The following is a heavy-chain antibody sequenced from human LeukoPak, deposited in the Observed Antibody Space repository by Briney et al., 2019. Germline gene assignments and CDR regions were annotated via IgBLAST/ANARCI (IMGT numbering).Heavy chain of an antibody. Sequence: VASVKVSCKASGYTFTSYGISWVRQAPGQGLEWMGWISAYNGNTNYAQKLQGRVTMTTDTSTSTAYMELRSLRSDDTAVYYCARDPEGYGSGSYGDYWGQGTLVTVSS. CDR1: GYTFTSYG. V-gene: IGHV1-18*01. J-gene: IGHJ4*02. D-gene: IGHD3-10*01. CDR3: ARDPEGYGSGSYGDY. CDR2: ISAYNGNT.